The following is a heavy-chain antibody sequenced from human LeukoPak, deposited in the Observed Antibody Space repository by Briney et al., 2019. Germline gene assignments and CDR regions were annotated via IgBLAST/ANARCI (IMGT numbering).Heavy chain of an antibody. CDR2: ISYRGST. V-gene: IGHV4-59*08. CDR3: ATNAGPAALDAIDI. Sequence: PSETLSLTCTVCGGSINRHHWSWVRQTPGKGLEWIGYISYRGSTNYNPSLKSRVTISVDTSNNQFSLRLSSVTAADTAVYYCATNAGPAALDAIDIWGQGTIVTVSS. J-gene: IGHJ3*02. D-gene: IGHD2-2*01. CDR1: GGSINRHH.